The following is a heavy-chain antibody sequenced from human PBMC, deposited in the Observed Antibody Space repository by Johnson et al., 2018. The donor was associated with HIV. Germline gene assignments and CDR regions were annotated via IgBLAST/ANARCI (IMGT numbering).Heavy chain of an antibody. J-gene: IGHJ3*02. V-gene: IGHV3-9*01. Sequence: VQLVESGGGLVQPGRSLRLSCAASGFTFDDYAMHWVRQAPGQGLEWVSGISWHGGSIGYADSVKGRFTISRDNAKKSLLLQMNSLRPEDTALYYCAKPIAAAGTVGDGFEIWGQGTMVTVSS. CDR3: AKPIAAAGTVGDGFEI. D-gene: IGHD6-13*01. CDR2: ISWHGGSI. CDR1: GFTFDDYA.